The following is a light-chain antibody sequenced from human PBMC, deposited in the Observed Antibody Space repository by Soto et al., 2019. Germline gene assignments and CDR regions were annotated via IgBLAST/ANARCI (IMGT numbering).Light chain of an antibody. CDR3: SSYTSSSTLV. Sequence: QSALTQPASVSGSPGQSITISCTGTSSDVGGYNYVSWYQQHPGKVPKLMIYDVTNRPSGVSNRFSGYKSGNTASLTISGLQAEDEADYYCSSYTSSSTLVFGGGTKLTVL. CDR2: DVT. CDR1: SSDVGGYNY. V-gene: IGLV2-14*01. J-gene: IGLJ2*01.